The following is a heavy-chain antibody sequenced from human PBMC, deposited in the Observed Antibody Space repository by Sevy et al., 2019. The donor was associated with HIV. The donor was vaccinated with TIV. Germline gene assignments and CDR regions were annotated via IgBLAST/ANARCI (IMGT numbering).Heavy chain of an antibody. CDR2: IYYTGST. V-gene: IGHV4-59*01. CDR1: GGSISSYY. J-gene: IGHJ5*01. D-gene: IGHD2-2*01. Sequence: SETLSLTCTVSGGSISSYYWSWIRQPPGKGLEWIGYIYYTGSTNYNPSLKSRVTISVDTSKNQFSLKLSSVTAADTAVYYCAREVGPAAMGRWFDSWGQGTLVTVSS. CDR3: AREVGPAAMGRWFDS.